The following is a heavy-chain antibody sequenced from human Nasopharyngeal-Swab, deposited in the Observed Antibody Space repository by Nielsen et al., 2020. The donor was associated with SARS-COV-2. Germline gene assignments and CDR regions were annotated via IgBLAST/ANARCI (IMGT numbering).Heavy chain of an antibody. Sequence: GESLKISCAASGFTVSSNYMSWVRQAPGKGLEWVSVIYSGGSTYYADSVKGRFTISRDNSKNTLYLQMNSLRAEDTALYYCARATLLGGDYYGLDVWGQGTTVTVSS. D-gene: IGHD4-17*01. CDR1: GFTVSSNY. CDR3: ARATLLGGDYYGLDV. V-gene: IGHV3-53*01. CDR2: IYSGGST. J-gene: IGHJ6*02.